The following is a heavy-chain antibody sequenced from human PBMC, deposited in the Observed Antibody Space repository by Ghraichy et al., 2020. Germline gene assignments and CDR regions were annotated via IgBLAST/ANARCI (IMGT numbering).Heavy chain of an antibody. V-gene: IGHV1-18*01. CDR2: ISPYNGNT. Sequence: ASVKVSCKASGYTFTSYGIYWVRQAPGQGLEWMGWISPYNGNTNYAQKLQGRVTMTTDTSTTTAYMELRSLRSDDTAVYYCARVGSGNTFDYWGQGSLVTVSS. CDR1: GYTFTSYG. J-gene: IGHJ4*02. CDR3: ARVGSGNTFDY. D-gene: IGHD3-10*01.